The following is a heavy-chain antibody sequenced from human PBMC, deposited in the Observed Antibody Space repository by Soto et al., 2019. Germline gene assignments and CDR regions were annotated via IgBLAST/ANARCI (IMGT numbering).Heavy chain of an antibody. V-gene: IGHV3-23*01. CDR2: ISGSGGST. D-gene: IGHD3-16*01. J-gene: IGHJ6*03. Sequence: GGSLRLSCAASGFTFSSYAMSWVRQAPGKGLEWVSAISGSGGSTYYADSVKGRFTISRDNSKNTLYLQMNSLRAEDTAVYYCAKAGGPQQFNVDMKYYYYYYMDVWGKGTTVTVSS. CDR1: GFTFSSYA. CDR3: AKAGGPQQFNVDMKYYYYYYMDV.